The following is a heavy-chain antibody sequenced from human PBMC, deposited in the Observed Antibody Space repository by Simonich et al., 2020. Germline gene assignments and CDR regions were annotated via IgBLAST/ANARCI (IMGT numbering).Heavy chain of an antibody. CDR1: GYTFPSYG. J-gene: IGHJ4*02. CDR2: FSAYNGNT. Sequence: QVQLVQSGAEVKKPGASVKVSCKASGYTFPSYGISGVRQAPGQGLEWMGWFSAYNGNTNNAQKLQGRVTMTTDTSTSTAYMELRSLRSDDTAVYYCARASRGTWWYYYFDYWGQGTLVTVSS. CDR3: ARASRGTWWYYYFDY. D-gene: IGHD2-15*01. V-gene: IGHV1-18*01.